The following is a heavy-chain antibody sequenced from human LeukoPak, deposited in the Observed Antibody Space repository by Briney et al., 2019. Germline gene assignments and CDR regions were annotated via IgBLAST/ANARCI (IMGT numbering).Heavy chain of an antibody. D-gene: IGHD2-2*01. J-gene: IGHJ6*02. Sequence: SGGSLRLSCAASGFTFSSYGMHWVRQAPGKGLGWVAVISYDGSDKYYADSVKGRFTISRDNSKNTLYLQMNSLRAEDTAVYYCAKGIRYCSSTSCYYVHYYYGMDVWGQGATVTVSS. CDR2: ISYDGSDK. CDR1: GFTFSSYG. V-gene: IGHV3-30*18. CDR3: AKGIRYCSSTSCYYVHYYYGMDV.